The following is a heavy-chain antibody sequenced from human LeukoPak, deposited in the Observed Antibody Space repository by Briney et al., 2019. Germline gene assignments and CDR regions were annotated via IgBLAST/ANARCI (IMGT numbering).Heavy chain of an antibody. CDR1: GGSISSYY. V-gene: IGHV4-59*07. D-gene: IGHD3-22*01. CDR2: NYYSGST. J-gene: IGHJ4*02. CDR3: ARLYYDSSGYYQICYFDY. Sequence: SDTLSLTCTVSGGSISSYYWRWLRQPPGKGLEWIGNNYYSGSTNYNPSLKSRVTISVDTSKNQFSLKLSSVTAADTAVYYCARLYYDSSGYYQICYFDYWGQGTLVTVSS.